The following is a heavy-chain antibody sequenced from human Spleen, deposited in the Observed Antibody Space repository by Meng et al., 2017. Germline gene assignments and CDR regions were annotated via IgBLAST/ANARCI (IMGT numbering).Heavy chain of an antibody. V-gene: IGHV3-23*01. CDR1: GFTVSSNY. CDR2: ISDDGGTP. D-gene: IGHD1-26*01. Sequence: GESLKISCAASGFTVSSNYMSWARQAPGRGLEWVSGISDDGGTPYYAESVKGRFTISRDNFKNKLFLQMNSLRAEDTAVYSCAKDLIVGATTEKFGYWGQGTLVTVSS. J-gene: IGHJ4*02. CDR3: AKDLIVGATTEKFGY.